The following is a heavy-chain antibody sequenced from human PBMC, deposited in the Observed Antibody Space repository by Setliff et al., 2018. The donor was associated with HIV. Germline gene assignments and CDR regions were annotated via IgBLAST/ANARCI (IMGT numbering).Heavy chain of an antibody. J-gene: IGHJ4*02. CDR3: AGMFFYGSGSKSDFDY. CDR2: IYNRGYT. CDR1: GGSIMSDGYY. D-gene: IGHD3-10*01. V-gene: IGHV4-31*03. Sequence: PSETLSLTCTVSGGSIMSDGYYWNWIRQRPGKGLEWIGYIYNRGYTYYNPSLKSRVTTSIDTSQNQFSLRLSSVTVAATAVYYCAGMFFYGSGSKSDFDYWGQGTQVTVSS.